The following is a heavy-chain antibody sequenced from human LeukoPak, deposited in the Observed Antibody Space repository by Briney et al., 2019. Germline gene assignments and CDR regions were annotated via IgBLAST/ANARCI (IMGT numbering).Heavy chain of an antibody. CDR3: ARLRYSGYDLVY. CDR2: IDARSGIT. Sequence: GGSLRLSCAASGFTFTIFGLNWVRQAPGKGPEWVSYIDARSGITYYADSVQGRFTLSRDNARESVFLQMDSLRAEDTAVYYCARLRYSGYDLVYWGQGTLVTVSS. CDR1: GFTFTIFG. J-gene: IGHJ4*02. V-gene: IGHV3-48*01. D-gene: IGHD5-12*01.